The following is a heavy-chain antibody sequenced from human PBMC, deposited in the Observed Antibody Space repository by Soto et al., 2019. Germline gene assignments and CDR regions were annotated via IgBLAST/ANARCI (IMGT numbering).Heavy chain of an antibody. CDR1: GFTFSSYG. CDR2: ISYDGSNK. J-gene: IGHJ4*02. CDR3: AREAAPNYDFWSGSPSGY. V-gene: IGHV3-30*03. D-gene: IGHD3-3*01. Sequence: GGSLRLSCAASGFTFSSYGMHWVRQAPGKGLEWVAVISYDGSNKYYADSVKGRFTISRDNAKNTLFLQMNSLRAEDTAVYYCAREAAPNYDFWSGSPSGYCGQGTLVTVSS.